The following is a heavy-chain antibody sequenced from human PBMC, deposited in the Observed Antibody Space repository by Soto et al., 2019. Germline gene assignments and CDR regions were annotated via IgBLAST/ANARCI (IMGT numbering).Heavy chain of an antibody. CDR3: ARVKDADYRNWFDP. J-gene: IGHJ5*02. CDR2: INPKSGDT. V-gene: IGHV1-2*04. CDR1: GYTFSDYY. Sequence: ASVKVSCKASGYTFSDYYIHWVRQAPGQGLEWMGWINPKSGDTSYAQKFQGWVTMTRDTSISTGYMELSRLRSDDTAVYYCARVKDADYRNWFDPWGQGTLVTVSS. D-gene: IGHD4-17*01.